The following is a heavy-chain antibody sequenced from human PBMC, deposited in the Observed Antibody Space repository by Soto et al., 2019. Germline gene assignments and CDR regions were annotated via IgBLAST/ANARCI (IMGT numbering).Heavy chain of an antibody. J-gene: IGHJ6*02. D-gene: IGHD2-2*02. V-gene: IGHV3-21*01. CDR1: GFTFSTYS. CDR3: AREYTAWPLAYGLDV. CDR2: ISSRSEI. Sequence: GSLRLSCVGSGFTFSTYSINWVRQAPGKGLEWVSSISSRSEIYYADSVKGRFTISRDNAKNSVSLQMNSLRAEDTAVYYCAREYTAWPLAYGLDVWGQGTTVTVSS.